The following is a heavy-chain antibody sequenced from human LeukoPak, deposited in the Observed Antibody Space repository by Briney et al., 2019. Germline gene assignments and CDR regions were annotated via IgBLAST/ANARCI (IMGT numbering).Heavy chain of an antibody. CDR1: GSFISNYS. V-gene: IGHV4-4*07. J-gene: IGHJ6*02. CDR2: FYKGGST. D-gene: IGHD3-3*01. Sequence: SETLSLTCSVSGSFISNYSWSWIRQPAGKGLEWIGRFYKGGSTKYNFSLKSRVTLSVDTSKNLFSLKLSSVAAADTAVYYCARERYDFWSGHDKGMDVWGQGTTVTVSS. CDR3: ARERYDFWSGHDKGMDV.